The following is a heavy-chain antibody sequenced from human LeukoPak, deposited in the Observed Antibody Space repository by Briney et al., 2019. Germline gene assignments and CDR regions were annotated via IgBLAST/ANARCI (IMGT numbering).Heavy chain of an antibody. CDR2: IRYDGSNK. V-gene: IGHV3-30*02. Sequence: PGGSLRLSCAASGFTFSSFGMHWVRQAPGKGLEWVAFIRYDGSNKYYADSVKGRFTISRDNSKNTLYLQMNSLRAEDTAVYYCAKGYCSGGSCYHNDYWGQGTLVTVSS. CDR3: AKGYCSGGSCYHNDY. D-gene: IGHD2-15*01. CDR1: GFTFSSFG. J-gene: IGHJ4*02.